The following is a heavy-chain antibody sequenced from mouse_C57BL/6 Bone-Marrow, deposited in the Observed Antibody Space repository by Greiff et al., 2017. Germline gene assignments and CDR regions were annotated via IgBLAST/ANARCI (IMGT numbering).Heavy chain of an antibody. V-gene: IGHV1-72*01. D-gene: IGHD1-1*01. CDR2: IDPNSGGT. CDR1: GYTFTSYW. Sequence: QVQLQQSGAELVKPGASVKLSCKASGYTFTSYWMHWVKQRPGRGLEWIGRIDPNSGGTKYNEKFKSKATLTVDTPSSSAYMQLSSLTSEDSAVYNCARGTVVATDYAMDYWGQGTSVTVSS. CDR3: ARGTVVATDYAMDY. J-gene: IGHJ4*01.